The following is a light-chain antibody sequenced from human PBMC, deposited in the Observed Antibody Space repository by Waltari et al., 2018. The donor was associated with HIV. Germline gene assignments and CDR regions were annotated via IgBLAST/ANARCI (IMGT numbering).Light chain of an antibody. Sequence: QSVLTQPPPVSGAPGQRVTTPCNGCNSNIGAGFDGHWFQQLPGTAPNLLIYTNNNRPSGVPDRFSASKSGASASLAIAGLQVEDEADYYCQSYDSGLSGVIFGGGTKLTVL. V-gene: IGLV1-40*01. J-gene: IGLJ2*01. CDR1: NSNIGAGFD. CDR3: QSYDSGLSGVI. CDR2: TNN.